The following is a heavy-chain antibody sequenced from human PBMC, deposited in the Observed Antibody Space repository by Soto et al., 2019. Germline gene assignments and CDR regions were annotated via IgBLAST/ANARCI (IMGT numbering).Heavy chain of an antibody. D-gene: IGHD2-8*01. CDR1: GFSFEDYA. J-gene: IGHJ6*02. CDR2: IAWNSDII. Sequence: GGSLRLSCAASGFSFEDYAMHWVRQAPGKGLEWVPGIAWNSDIIGYADSVKGRFTISRDNGKNSLYLQMNSLRPEDTAVYYCARDIVLMALISIPYYYYGMDVWGQGTTVTVSS. CDR3: ARDIVLMALISIPYYYYGMDV. V-gene: IGHV3-9*01.